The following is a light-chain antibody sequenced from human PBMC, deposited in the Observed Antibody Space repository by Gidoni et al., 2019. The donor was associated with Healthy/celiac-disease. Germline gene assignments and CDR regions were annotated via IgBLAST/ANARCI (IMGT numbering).Light chain of an antibody. CDR2: AAS. CDR1: QSISSY. V-gene: IGKV1-39*01. CDR3: QQSYSTPNT. J-gene: IGKJ4*01. Sequence: IQMDQSPSSLSASVGDRVTITCRASQSISSYLNWYQQKPGKAPKLLIYAASSLQSGVPSRFSGSGSGTDFTLTISSLQPEDFATYYCQQSYSTPNTFGGGTKVEIK.